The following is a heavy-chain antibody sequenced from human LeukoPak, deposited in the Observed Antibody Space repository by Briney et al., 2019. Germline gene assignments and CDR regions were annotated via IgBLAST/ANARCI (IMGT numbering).Heavy chain of an antibody. CDR3: AKDREVVTRSYFDY. Sequence: GGSLRLSCAASGFTFSSYGMHWVRQAPGKGLEWVAVISYDGGKKHYADSVKGRFTISRDNSKSTLYLQMNSLSAEDTAVYYCAKDREVVTRSYFDYWGQGTLATACS. CDR2: ISYDGGKK. V-gene: IGHV3-30*18. D-gene: IGHD4-23*01. J-gene: IGHJ4*02. CDR1: GFTFSSYG.